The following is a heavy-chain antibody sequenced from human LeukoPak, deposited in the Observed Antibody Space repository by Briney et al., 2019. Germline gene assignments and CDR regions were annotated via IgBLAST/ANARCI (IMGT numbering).Heavy chain of an antibody. Sequence: GGSLRLSCATSGFTFSNYGMHWVRQAPGKGLKWVAFIRYDGSNKYYADSVKGRFTTSRDNSKNTLYLQMNSLRTEDTAVYYCAKILSYCSGGSCYNVLEAFDIWGQGTMVTVSS. CDR1: GFTFSNYG. J-gene: IGHJ3*02. D-gene: IGHD2-15*01. CDR2: IRYDGSNK. CDR3: AKILSYCSGGSCYNVLEAFDI. V-gene: IGHV3-30*02.